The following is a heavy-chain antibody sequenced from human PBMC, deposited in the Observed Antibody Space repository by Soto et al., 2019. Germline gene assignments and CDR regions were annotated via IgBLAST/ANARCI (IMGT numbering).Heavy chain of an antibody. CDR3: ARGNSYDYYGMDV. Sequence: GGSLRLSCAASGFTVSNNYMSWVRQAPGKGLEWVSVIYSGGRTYYADSVKGRFTISRDNSKNTLYLQMNSLRAEDTAVYYCARGNSYDYYGMDVWGQGTTVTVSS. D-gene: IGHD5-18*01. V-gene: IGHV3-53*01. J-gene: IGHJ6*02. CDR1: GFTVSNNY. CDR2: IYSGGRT.